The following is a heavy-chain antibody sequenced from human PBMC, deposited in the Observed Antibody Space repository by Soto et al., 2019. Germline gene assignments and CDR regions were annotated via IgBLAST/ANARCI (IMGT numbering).Heavy chain of an antibody. CDR1: GFTFSSYA. Sequence: EVQLLESGGGLVQPGGSLRLSCAASGFTFSSYAMSWVRQAPGKGLEWVSAISGSGGSTYYADSVKGRFTISRDNSKNTLYLQMNSLRAEDTAVYYCAKEGTYGRYYYYYYRDVWGTGTTVTVSS. D-gene: IGHD4-17*01. CDR3: AKEGTYGRYYYYYYRDV. J-gene: IGHJ6*03. V-gene: IGHV3-23*01. CDR2: ISGSGGST.